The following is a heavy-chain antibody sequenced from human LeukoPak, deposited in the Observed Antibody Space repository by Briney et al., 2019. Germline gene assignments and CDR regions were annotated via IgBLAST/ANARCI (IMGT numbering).Heavy chain of an antibody. CDR1: GFTFSSYA. J-gene: IGHJ6*03. CDR3: ARDHVYYYYYYMDV. CDR2: ISYDGSNK. Sequence: PGGSLRLSCAASGFTFSSYAMHWVRQAPGKGLEWVAVISYDGSNKYYADSVKGRFTISRDNSKNTLYLQMNSLRAEDTAVYYCARDHVYYYYYYMDVWGKGTTVTVSS. V-gene: IGHV3-30*04.